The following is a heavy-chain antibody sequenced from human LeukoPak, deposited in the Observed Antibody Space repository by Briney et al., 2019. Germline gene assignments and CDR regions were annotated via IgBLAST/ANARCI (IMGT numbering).Heavy chain of an antibody. CDR1: GFTFTSSA. CDR3: AAGSGYDLIDY. D-gene: IGHD5-12*01. J-gene: IGHJ4*02. CDR2: IVVGSGNT. V-gene: IGHV1-58*01. Sequence: ASVKVSCKASGFTFTSSAVQWVRQARGQRLEWIGWIVVGSGNTNYAQKFQERVSITRDMSTSTAYMELSSLRSEDTAVYYCAAGSGYDLIDYWGQGTLVTVSS.